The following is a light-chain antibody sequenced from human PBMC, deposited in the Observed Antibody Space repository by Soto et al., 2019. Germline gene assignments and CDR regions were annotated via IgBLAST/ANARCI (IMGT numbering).Light chain of an antibody. V-gene: IGKV1-39*01. CDR2: AAS. CDR1: QSISSW. J-gene: IGKJ1*01. Sequence: DIEMSHSLSSLSASVEDRVTITCRASQSISSWLACYQQKPGKAPKLLIYAASSLQSGVPSRFSGSGSGTDFTLTISSLQPEDFATYYCQQSYSTPRTFGQGTKVDIK. CDR3: QQSYSTPRT.